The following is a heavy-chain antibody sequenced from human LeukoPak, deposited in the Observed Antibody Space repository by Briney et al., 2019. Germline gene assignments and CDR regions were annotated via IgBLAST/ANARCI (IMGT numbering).Heavy chain of an antibody. D-gene: IGHD2-21*02. J-gene: IGHJ4*02. V-gene: IGHV3-30*02. Sequence: GGSLRLSCAASGFTFSSYAMSWVRQAPGKGLEWVTFIRYDGSSKYYADSVKGRFTISRDNSKNTLYLQMNSLRAEDTAVYYCARASDEYYFDYWGQGTLVTVSS. CDR2: IRYDGSSK. CDR1: GFTFSSYA. CDR3: ARASDEYYFDY.